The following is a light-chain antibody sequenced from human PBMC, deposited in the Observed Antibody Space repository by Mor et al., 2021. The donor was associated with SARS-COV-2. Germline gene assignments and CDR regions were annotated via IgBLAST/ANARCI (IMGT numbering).Light chain of an antibody. CDR2: ANN. Sequence: APVVVIYANNNRPSGIPDRFSGSKSENTASLTITGAQAEDEADYYCNSRDSLGNRHRYVFGRGTKVTV. V-gene: IGLV3-19*01. J-gene: IGLJ1*01. CDR3: NSRDSLGNRHRYV.